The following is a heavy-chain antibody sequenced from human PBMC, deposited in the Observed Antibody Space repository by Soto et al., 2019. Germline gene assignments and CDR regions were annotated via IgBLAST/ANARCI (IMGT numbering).Heavy chain of an antibody. CDR2: ISAYNGNT. J-gene: IGHJ6*02. D-gene: IGHD6-13*01. CDR3: ARDLRFSSWYVSYYYGMDV. CDR1: GYTFTSYG. V-gene: IGHV1-18*04. Sequence: QVQLVQSGAEVKKPGASVKVSCKASGYTFTSYGISWVRQAPGQGLEWMGWISAYNGNTNYAQKLQGRVTMTTDTSTSTAYMELRSLRSDDTAVYYCARDLRFSSWYVSYYYGMDVWGQGTTVTVSS.